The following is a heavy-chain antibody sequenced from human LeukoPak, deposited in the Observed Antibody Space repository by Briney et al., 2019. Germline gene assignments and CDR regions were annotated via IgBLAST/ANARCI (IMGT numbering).Heavy chain of an antibody. V-gene: IGHV4-34*01. CDR1: GGSFSGYY. CDR2: INHSGST. Sequence: SETLSLTCAVYGGSFSGYYWSWIRQPPGKGLEWIGEINHSGSTNYNPSLKSRVTISVDTSKNQFSLKLSSVTAADTAVYYCARDRLQLGILWVFDPWGQGTLVTVSS. D-gene: IGHD7-27*01. J-gene: IGHJ5*02. CDR3: ARDRLQLGILWVFDP.